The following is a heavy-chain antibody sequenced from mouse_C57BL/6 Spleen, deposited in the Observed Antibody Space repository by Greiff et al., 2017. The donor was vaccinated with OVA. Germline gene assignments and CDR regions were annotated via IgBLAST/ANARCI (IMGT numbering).Heavy chain of an antibody. CDR1: GFTFSDYG. D-gene: IGHD1-1*01. J-gene: IGHJ2*01. Sequence: EVKLVESGGGLVKPGGSLKLSCAASGFTFSDYGMHWVRQAPEKGLEWVAYISSGSSIIYYADTVKGRFTISSYNAKNTLFLQMTGLRSEYTAMYYCARGGYGSSYYFDYWGQGTTLTVSS. CDR2: ISSGSSII. V-gene: IGHV5-17*01. CDR3: ARGGYGSSYYFDY.